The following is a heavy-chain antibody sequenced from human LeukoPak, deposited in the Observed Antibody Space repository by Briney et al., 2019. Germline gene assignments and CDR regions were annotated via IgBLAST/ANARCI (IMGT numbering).Heavy chain of an antibody. J-gene: IGHJ6*02. CDR1: GYTFTSYD. CDR3: ARGGDGGYFDWFLSFYGMDV. D-gene: IGHD3-9*01. Sequence: ASVKVSCKASGYTFTSYDINWVRQATGQGLEWMGRMNPNSGNTGYAQKFQGRVTMTRNTSISTAYMELSSLRSEDTAVYYCARGGDGGYFDWFLSFYGMDVWGQGTTVTVSS. CDR2: MNPNSGNT. V-gene: IGHV1-8*01.